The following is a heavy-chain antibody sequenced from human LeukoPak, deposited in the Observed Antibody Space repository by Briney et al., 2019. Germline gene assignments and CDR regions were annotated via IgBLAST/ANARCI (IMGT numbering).Heavy chain of an antibody. J-gene: IGHJ5*02. CDR1: GFIFSNYD. Sequence: GGSLRLSCAASGFIFSNYDMHWVRQAPGKGLEWVSFIRSDGTNEHYTDSVQGRFTISRDNSKVYLQMNSLRPEDTAVYYCARGAVGFGELYSYNWFDPWGQGTLVTVSS. D-gene: IGHD3-10*01. CDR3: ARGAVGFGELYSYNWFDP. CDR2: IRSDGTNE. V-gene: IGHV3-30*02.